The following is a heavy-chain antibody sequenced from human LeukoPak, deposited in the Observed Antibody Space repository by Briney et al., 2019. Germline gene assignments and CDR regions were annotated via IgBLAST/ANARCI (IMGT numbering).Heavy chain of an antibody. CDR3: ARAKRLPLHY. V-gene: IGHV1-2*02. J-gene: IGHJ4*02. Sequence: ASVKVSCKTSGYTFTVYYIHCVRQAPGQGLEWMGWIDPNSGGTNYAQKFQGRVTMTRDTSINTAYMELSRLRSDDSAVYYCARAKRLPLHYWGQGALVTVSS. CDR1: GYTFTVYY. CDR2: IDPNSGGT. D-gene: IGHD1-1*01.